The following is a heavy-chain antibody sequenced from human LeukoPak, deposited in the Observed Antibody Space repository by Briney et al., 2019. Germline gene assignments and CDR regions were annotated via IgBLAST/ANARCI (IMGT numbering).Heavy chain of an antibody. Sequence: PGGSLRLSCAASGFTFSSYWMTWVRQAPGKGLEWVAVISYDGGDKYYADSVEGRFTISRDNSKNTLYLQMNSLRAEDTAVYYCANRDGVWGQGTLVTVSS. V-gene: IGHV3-30*18. CDR3: ANRDGV. CDR1: GFTFSSYW. D-gene: IGHD4-17*01. J-gene: IGHJ4*02. CDR2: ISYDGGDK.